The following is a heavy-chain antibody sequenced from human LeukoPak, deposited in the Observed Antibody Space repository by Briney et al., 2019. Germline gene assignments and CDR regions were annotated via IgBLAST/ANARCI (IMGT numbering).Heavy chain of an antibody. CDR2: ISYDGSNK. J-gene: IGHJ4*02. D-gene: IGHD3-3*01. Sequence: GGSLRLSCAASGFTFSSDAMHWVRQAPGKGLEWVAVISYDGSNKYYADSVKGRFTISRDNSKNTLYLQMNSLRAEDTAVYYCARDFEWLYSGPFDYWGQGTLVAVSS. CDR1: GFTFSSDA. V-gene: IGHV3-30-3*01. CDR3: ARDFEWLYSGPFDY.